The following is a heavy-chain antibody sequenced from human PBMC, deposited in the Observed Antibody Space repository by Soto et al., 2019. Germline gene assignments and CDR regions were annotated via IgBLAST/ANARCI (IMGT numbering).Heavy chain of an antibody. CDR1: GFSLTTGVG. V-gene: IGHV2-5*02. CDR2: IYWDDDK. CDR3: AHRRAGVIFDY. Sequence: QITLKESGPTLVKPTQTLTLTCTFSGFSLTTGVGVGWIRQPPGKALEWLALIYWDDDKRYSPSLKTRLTITKETSKNQVVLTMINMDPVDTATYYCAHRRAGVIFDYWGQGTLVTVSS. J-gene: IGHJ4*02. D-gene: IGHD3-16*02.